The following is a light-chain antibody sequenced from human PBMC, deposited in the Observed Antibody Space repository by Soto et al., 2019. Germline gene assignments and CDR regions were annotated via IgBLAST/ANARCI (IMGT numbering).Light chain of an antibody. CDR3: QQYNSNTYT. CDR2: KAS. V-gene: IGKV1-5*03. J-gene: IGKJ2*01. CDR1: QSIGSW. Sequence: DIQMTQSLATLSASVGDRVTITCRASQSIGSWLAWYQQKPRKAPKLLIYKASSLESGVPSRFSGSGSGTEFTLTISSLQPADFATYYCQQYNSNTYTFGQGTKLETK.